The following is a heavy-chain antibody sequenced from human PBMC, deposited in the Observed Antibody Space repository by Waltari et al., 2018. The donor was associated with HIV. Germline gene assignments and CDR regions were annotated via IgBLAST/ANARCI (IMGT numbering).Heavy chain of an antibody. V-gene: IGHV3-30*18. Sequence: QENLVESGGGVVQPGGSLRLSCAGAGFNFGINGMYWVRQSPGKGLEWVATISYNGKRTDYVDSVKGRFTISRDNSKHTVFLQMSSLRAEDTSIYYCAKDLAGSSLWGQGALVTVSS. CDR3: AKDLAGSSL. CDR1: GFNFGING. D-gene: IGHD3-10*01. J-gene: IGHJ1*01. CDR2: ISYNGKRT.